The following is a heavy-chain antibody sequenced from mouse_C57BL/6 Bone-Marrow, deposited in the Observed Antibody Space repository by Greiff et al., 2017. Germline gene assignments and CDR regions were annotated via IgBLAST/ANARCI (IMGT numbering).Heavy chain of an antibody. CDR2: IDPSDSYT. V-gene: IGHV1-69*01. J-gene: IGHJ1*03. Sequence: QVQLQQPGAELVMPGASVKLSCKASGYTFTSYWMHWVKQRPGQGLEWIGEIDPSDSYTNYNQKFKGKSTLTVDKSSSTAYMQLSSLTSEDSAVYYCARRGGSTVEAHFDVWGTGTTVTVSS. CDR3: ARRGGSTVEAHFDV. CDR1: GYTFTSYW. D-gene: IGHD1-1*01.